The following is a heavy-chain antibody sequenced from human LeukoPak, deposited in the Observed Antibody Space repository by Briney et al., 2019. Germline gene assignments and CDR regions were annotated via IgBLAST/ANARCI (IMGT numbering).Heavy chain of an antibody. Sequence: SETLSLTCSVSGGSISGNSWTWIRQPAGKGLEWIGRVYSSGNTNYNPSLKSRVTMSVDTSKNQVALRLTCGTAADTAVYYCARGSDYHGGWGQGTLVTVSS. CDR2: VYSSGNT. D-gene: IGHD4-17*01. J-gene: IGHJ4*02. CDR1: GGSISGNS. V-gene: IGHV4-4*07. CDR3: ARGSDYHGG.